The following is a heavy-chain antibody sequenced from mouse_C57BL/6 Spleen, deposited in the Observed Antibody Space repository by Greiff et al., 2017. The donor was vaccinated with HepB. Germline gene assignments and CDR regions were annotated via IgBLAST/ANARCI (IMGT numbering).Heavy chain of an antibody. J-gene: IGHJ1*03. CDR3: ARSTSLLYFDV. D-gene: IGHD1-2*01. Sequence: QVQLQQPGAELVRPGSSVKLSCKASGYTFTSYWMHWVKQRPIQGLEWIGNIDPSDSETHYNQKFKDKATLTVDKSSSTAYMQLSSLTSEDSAVYYCARSTSLLYFDVWGTGTTVTVSS. CDR1: GYTFTSYW. V-gene: IGHV1-52*01. CDR2: IDPSDSET.